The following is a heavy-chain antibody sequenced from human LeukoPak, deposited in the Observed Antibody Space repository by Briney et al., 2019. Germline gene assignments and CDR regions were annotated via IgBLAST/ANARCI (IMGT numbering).Heavy chain of an antibody. D-gene: IGHD3-10*01. CDR1: GYTFTGYY. V-gene: IGHV1-2*02. CDR3: AKGAFGENYGSGSYYNILHWYFDL. Sequence: GASVKVSCKASGYTFTGYYMHWVRQAPGQGLEWMGWINPNSGGTNYAQKFQGRVTMTRDTSISTAYMELSRLRSDDTAVYYCAKGAFGENYGSGSYYNILHWYFDLWGRGTLVTVSS. J-gene: IGHJ2*01. CDR2: INPNSGGT.